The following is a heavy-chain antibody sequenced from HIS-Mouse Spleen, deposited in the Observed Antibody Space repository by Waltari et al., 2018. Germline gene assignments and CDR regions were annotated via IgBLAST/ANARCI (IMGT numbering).Heavy chain of an antibody. CDR3: AKGVAARPYYFDY. Sequence: EVQLLESGGGLVQPGGSLRLSCSASGFTFSRYAMSWVRQAPGKGLEWVSAISGSGGSTYYADSVKGRFTISRDNSKNTLYLQMNSLRAEDTAVYYCAKGVAARPYYFDYWGQGTLVTVSS. CDR2: ISGSGGST. CDR1: GFTFSRYA. J-gene: IGHJ4*02. D-gene: IGHD6-6*01. V-gene: IGHV3-23*01.